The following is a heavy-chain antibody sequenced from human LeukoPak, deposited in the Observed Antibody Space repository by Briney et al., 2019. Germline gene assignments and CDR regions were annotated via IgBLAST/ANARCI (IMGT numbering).Heavy chain of an antibody. CDR2: IYYSGST. CDR1: GGSIRSYY. CDR3: TKDGDPSYGPGGLDV. V-gene: IGHV4-59*01. Sequence: SETLSLTCTVSGGSIRSYYWSWIRQPPGKGLEWIAYIYYSGSTNYNPSLKSRVTISVDTSKNQFSLKLSSVTAADTAVYYCTKDGDPSYGPGGLDVWGKGTTVTVSS. J-gene: IGHJ6*04. D-gene: IGHD5-18*01.